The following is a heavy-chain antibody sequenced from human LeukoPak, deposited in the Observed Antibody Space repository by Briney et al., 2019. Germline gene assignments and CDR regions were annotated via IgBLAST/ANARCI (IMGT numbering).Heavy chain of an antibody. CDR1: GGSISSYY. CDR3: ASNTGTVFDY. J-gene: IGHJ4*02. D-gene: IGHD7-27*01. V-gene: IGHV4-59*01. Sequence: SETLSLTCTVSGGSISSYYWSWIRQPPGKGLEWIGYISYNGNTNHNPSLKSRVAISIDTSKNQFSLTLTSVTAADTAVYYCASNTGTVFDYWGQGALVTVSS. CDR2: ISYNGNT.